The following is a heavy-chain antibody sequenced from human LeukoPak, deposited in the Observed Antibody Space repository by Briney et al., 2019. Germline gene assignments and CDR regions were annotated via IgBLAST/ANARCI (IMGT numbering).Heavy chain of an antibody. CDR2: ISERGGST. D-gene: IGHD3-10*01. Sequence: PGGFLRLSCVVSGITLSNYGMSWVRQAPGKGLEWVSGISERGGSTNYADSVKGRFIISRDTSKNTVYLQMNSLRVEDTAVYFCAKRGIVIRAVIIIGFHKEAYYFDYWGQGILVTVSS. CDR3: AKRGIVIRAVIIIGFHKEAYYFDY. V-gene: IGHV3-23*01. J-gene: IGHJ4*02. CDR1: GITLSNYG.